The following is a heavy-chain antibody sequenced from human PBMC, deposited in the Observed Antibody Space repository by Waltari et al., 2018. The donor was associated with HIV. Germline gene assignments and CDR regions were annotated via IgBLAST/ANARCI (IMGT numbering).Heavy chain of an antibody. V-gene: IGHV1-18*01. CDR2: ISAYNGNT. D-gene: IGHD3-9*01. CDR3: ARGWVDDILTGVDY. Sequence: YGISWVRQAPGQGLEWMGWISAYNGNTNYAQKLQGRVTMTTDTSTSTAYMELRSLRSDDTAVYYCARGWVDDILTGVDYWGQGTLVTVSS. J-gene: IGHJ4*02. CDR1: YG.